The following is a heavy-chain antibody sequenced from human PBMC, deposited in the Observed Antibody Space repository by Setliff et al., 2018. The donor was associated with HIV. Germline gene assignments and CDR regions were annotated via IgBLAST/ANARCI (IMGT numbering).Heavy chain of an antibody. CDR3: VSQPESRWQIEY. V-gene: IGHV4-34*12. Sequence: SETLSLTCAVYGGSFSGYYWSWIRQPPGKGLEWIGEIIHSGSTNYNPSLKSRVTLSVDTSKNQFSLKLSSVTAADTAVYYCVSQPESRWQIEYWGQGTLVTVSS. D-gene: IGHD3-10*01. CDR1: GGSFSGYY. J-gene: IGHJ4*02. CDR2: IIHSGST.